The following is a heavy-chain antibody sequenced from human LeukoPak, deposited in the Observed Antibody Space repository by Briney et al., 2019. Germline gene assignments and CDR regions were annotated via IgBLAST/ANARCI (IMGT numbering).Heavy chain of an antibody. J-gene: IGHJ4*02. CDR1: GGSISSSSYY. CDR3: PRLQYSSANIDY. Sequence: KPSETLSLTCTVSGGSISSSSYYWGWIRQPPGKGLEWIGTIYYSGTTYYNPSLKSRVTVSVDTSKNQFSLKLSSVTAADTAVYYCPRLQYSSANIDYWGQGTLVTVSS. D-gene: IGHD6-19*01. V-gene: IGHV4-39*01. CDR2: IYYSGTT.